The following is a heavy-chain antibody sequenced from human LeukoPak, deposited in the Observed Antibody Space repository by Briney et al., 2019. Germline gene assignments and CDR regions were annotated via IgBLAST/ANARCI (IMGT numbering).Heavy chain of an antibody. Sequence: GGSLRLSCAASGFTFSSYAMSWVRQAPGKGLEWVSDINGSGGSTYYADSVKGRFTISRDNSKNTLYLQMNGLRAEDTAVYYCAKDSEDIVVVPAAMEPYYFDYWGQGTLVTVSS. V-gene: IGHV3-23*01. J-gene: IGHJ4*02. CDR3: AKDSEDIVVVPAAMEPYYFDY. CDR2: INGSGGST. D-gene: IGHD2-2*01. CDR1: GFTFSSYA.